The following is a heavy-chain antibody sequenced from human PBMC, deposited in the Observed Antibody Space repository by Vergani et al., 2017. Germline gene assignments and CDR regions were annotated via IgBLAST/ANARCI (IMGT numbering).Heavy chain of an antibody. J-gene: IGHJ5*02. V-gene: IGHV1-46*01. CDR3: ANNLFDP. Sequence: QVQLVQSGAEVKKPGASVKVSCQASGYSFTSYYIHWVRQAPGQELEWMGVINPSGGSTNYAQNFQGRVTMTRDTSTSTVFMELSSLRSDDTAVYYCANNLFDPWGQGALVTVSS. CDR2: INPSGGST. CDR1: GYSFTSYY.